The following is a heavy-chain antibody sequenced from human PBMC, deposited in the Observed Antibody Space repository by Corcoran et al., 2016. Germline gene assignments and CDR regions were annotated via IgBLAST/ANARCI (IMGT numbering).Heavy chain of an antibody. D-gene: IGHD1-26*01. CDR3: ARIPKRYSVSFTGNYYYYGMDV. CDR1: GFSLSTRGMC. CDR2: IDWDDDK. J-gene: IGHJ6*02. Sequence: QVTLRESGPALVKPTQTLTLTCTFSGFSLSTRGMCVSWIRQPPGKALEWLALIDWDDDKYYSTSLETRLTISKETSKNQVVLTMTNMDPVDTATYYGARIPKRYSVSFTGNYYYYGMDVWGQETTVTVSS. V-gene: IGHV2-70*01.